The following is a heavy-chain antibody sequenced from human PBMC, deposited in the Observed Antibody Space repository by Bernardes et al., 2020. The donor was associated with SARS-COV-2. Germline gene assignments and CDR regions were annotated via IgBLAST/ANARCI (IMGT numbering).Heavy chain of an antibody. CDR1: GYMFSTYG. Sequence: ASVKVSCTASGYMFSTYGISWVRQALGQGLEWMGWINANNGNTNYVQKVQGRVTMTTDRSTSTAYMELRSLRPDDTAVYYCASCSGGYCFSEGSYYYYGMDVWGQGTTVTVSS. CDR3: ASCSGGYCFSEGSYYYYGMDV. D-gene: IGHD2-21*01. J-gene: IGHJ6*02. V-gene: IGHV1-18*01. CDR2: INANNGNT.